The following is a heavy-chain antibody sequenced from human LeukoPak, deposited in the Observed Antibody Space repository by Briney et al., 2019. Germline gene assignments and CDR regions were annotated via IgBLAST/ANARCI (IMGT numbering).Heavy chain of an antibody. Sequence: SGPTLVKPTQTLTLTCTLSGFSLSSSGVGGNWIRQPPGQALEWLALIYWDDDKRYSPSLSSRLTITKDPSKNQVVLTSTNRDPVHTATYYCAHSAMVREMDYGMDVWGKGTTVTVSS. CDR2: IYWDDDK. D-gene: IGHD3-10*01. J-gene: IGHJ6*04. V-gene: IGHV2-5*02. CDR1: GFSLSSSGVG. CDR3: AHSAMVREMDYGMDV.